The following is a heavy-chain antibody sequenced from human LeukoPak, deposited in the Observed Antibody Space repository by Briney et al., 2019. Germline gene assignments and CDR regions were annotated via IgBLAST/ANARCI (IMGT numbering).Heavy chain of an antibody. CDR2: INAGNGNA. Sequence: ASVTVSCTASGYTFTSYAMHWVRQAPGQRLEWMGWINAGNGNAKYSQKFQGRVTITRDTSASTAYMELSSLRSEDTAVYYCAAVPGYSSGWYVYFDYWGQGTLVTVSS. D-gene: IGHD6-19*01. CDR3: AAVPGYSSGWYVYFDY. V-gene: IGHV1-3*01. CDR1: GYTFTSYA. J-gene: IGHJ4*02.